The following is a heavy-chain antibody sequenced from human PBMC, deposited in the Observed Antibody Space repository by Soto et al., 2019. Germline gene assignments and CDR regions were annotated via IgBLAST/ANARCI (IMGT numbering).Heavy chain of an antibody. CDR2: ISANGGST. J-gene: IGHJ3*02. V-gene: IGHV3-23*01. CDR1: GFSFSSYT. D-gene: IGHD4-17*01. CDR3: ANFLSTVTTTGSFDI. Sequence: PGGSLRLSCAASGFSFSSYTMSWVRQAPGKGLDWVSSISANGGSTYYADSVKGRFTISRDSSKNTLYLQMNSLRAEDTAVYYCANFLSTVTTTGSFDIWGHGTVVTVSS.